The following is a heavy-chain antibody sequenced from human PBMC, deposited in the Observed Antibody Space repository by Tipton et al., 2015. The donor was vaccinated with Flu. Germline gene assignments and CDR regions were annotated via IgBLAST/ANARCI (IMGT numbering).Heavy chain of an antibody. CDR3: AGRLAEGHDDMDV. V-gene: IGHV4-59*01. J-gene: IGHJ6*02. Sequence: TLSLTCTVSGDSISSYYWTWIRQSPGKGPEWIGYISYSGSTNYNPSFKSRVTISLETSKHQFSLKLNTGTAADTAVYYCAGRLAEGHDDMDVWGQGATVTVSS. CDR1: GDSISSYY. CDR2: ISYSGST.